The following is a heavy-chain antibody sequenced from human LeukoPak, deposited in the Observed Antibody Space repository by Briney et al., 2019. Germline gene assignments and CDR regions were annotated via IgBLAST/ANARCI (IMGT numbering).Heavy chain of an antibody. Sequence: GGSLRLSCAASGFTFSSYAMSWVRQAPGKGLEWVSSISGSGGSTYYADSVKGRFTISRDNSKNTLYLQMNSLRAEDTAVYYCAKGKDSPYYFDYWGQGTLVTVSS. CDR2: ISGSGGST. V-gene: IGHV3-23*01. D-gene: IGHD3-22*01. CDR3: AKGKDSPYYFDY. J-gene: IGHJ4*02. CDR1: GFTFSSYA.